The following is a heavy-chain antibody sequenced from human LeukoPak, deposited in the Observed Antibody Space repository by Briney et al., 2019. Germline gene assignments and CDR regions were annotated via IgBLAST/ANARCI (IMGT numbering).Heavy chain of an antibody. CDR1: EFTFSKYG. CDR3: ARSRKNSYGYFDY. D-gene: IGHD5-18*01. V-gene: IGHV3-74*01. J-gene: IGHJ4*02. CDR2: INTDGSST. Sequence: GRSLRLSCAASEFTFSKYGMHWVRRAPGKGLVWVSRINTDGSSTSYADSVKGRFTVSRDNAKNTLYLQMNNLRAEDTAVYYCARSRKNSYGYFDYWGQGTLVTVSS.